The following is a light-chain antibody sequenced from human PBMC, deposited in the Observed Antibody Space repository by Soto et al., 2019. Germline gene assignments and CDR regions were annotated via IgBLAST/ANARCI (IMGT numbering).Light chain of an antibody. CDR1: RSNIGAAND. J-gene: IGLJ2*01. Sequence: QSVLTQPPSVSGSPGQRVTISCTGSRSNIGAANDVHWYQQLPGTAPKLLIYGNSNRPSGVADRFSGSKSGTSASLAITGLQAEDEADYSCQSYDSSLSGYVVFGGGTKLTVL. CDR2: GNS. CDR3: QSYDSSLSGYVV. V-gene: IGLV1-40*01.